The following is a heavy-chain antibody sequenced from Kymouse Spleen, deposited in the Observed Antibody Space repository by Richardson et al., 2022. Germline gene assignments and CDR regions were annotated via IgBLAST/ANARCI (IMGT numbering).Heavy chain of an antibody. CDR2: ISSSSSTI. CDR1: GFTFSSYS. V-gene: IGHV3-48*02. J-gene: IGHJ4*02. D-gene: IGHD2-21*02. CDR3: ARDRHCGGDCYSDY. Sequence: EVQLVESGGGLVQPGGSLRLSCAASGFTFSSYSMNWVRQAPGKGLEWVSYISSSSSTIYYADSVKGRFTISRDNAKNSLYLQMNSLRDEDTAVYYCARDRHCGGDCYSDYWGQGTLVTVSS.